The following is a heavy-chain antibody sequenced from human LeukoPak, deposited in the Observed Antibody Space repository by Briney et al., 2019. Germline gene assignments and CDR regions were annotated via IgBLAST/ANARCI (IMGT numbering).Heavy chain of an antibody. CDR1: GFTFSSYG. CDR3: TRDPRRLDY. V-gene: IGHV3-9*01. J-gene: IGHJ4*02. CDR2: ISWNSGSI. Sequence: GRSLRLSCAASGFTFSSYGMHWVRQAPGKGLEWVSGISWNSGSIGYADSVKGRFTISRDNAKNSLYLQMNSLRAEDTAVYYCTRDPRRLDYWGQGTLVTVSS.